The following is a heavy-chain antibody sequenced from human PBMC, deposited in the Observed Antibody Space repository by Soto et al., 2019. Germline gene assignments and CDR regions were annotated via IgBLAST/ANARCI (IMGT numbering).Heavy chain of an antibody. V-gene: IGHV4-59*01. J-gene: IGHJ6*02. CDR2: IYYSGST. Sequence: PSETLSLTCTVSGGSISSYYWSWIRQPPGKGLEWIGYIYYSGSTNYNPSLKSRVTISVDTSKNQFSLKLSSVTAADTAVYYCARSIRRDGYNKGDYYYYYGMDVWGQGTTVTVSS. CDR3: ARSIRRDGYNKGDYYYYYGMDV. CDR1: GGSISSYY. D-gene: IGHD3-3*02.